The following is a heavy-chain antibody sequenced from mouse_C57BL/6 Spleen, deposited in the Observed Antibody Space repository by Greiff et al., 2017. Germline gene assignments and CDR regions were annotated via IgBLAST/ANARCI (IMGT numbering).Heavy chain of an antibody. Sequence: QVQLQQPGAELVMPGASVKLSCKASGYTFTSYWMHWVKPRPGQGLEWIGEIDPSDSYTNYNQKFKGKSTLTVDKSSSTAYMQLSSLTSEDSAVYYCARKRDDGRSYYLDYWGQGTTLTVSS. D-gene: IGHD1-1*01. V-gene: IGHV1-69*01. J-gene: IGHJ2*01. CDR1: GYTFTSYW. CDR2: IDPSDSYT. CDR3: ARKRDDGRSYYLDY.